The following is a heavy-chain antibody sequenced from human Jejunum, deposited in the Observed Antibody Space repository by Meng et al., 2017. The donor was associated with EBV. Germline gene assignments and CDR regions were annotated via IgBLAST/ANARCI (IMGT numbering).Heavy chain of an antibody. CDR3: AGLRYSGYDRAFDY. CDR2: IYYSGST. V-gene: IGHV4-61*01. J-gene: IGHJ4*02. Sequence: QPQLQESGPGLWKPSETLSLTCTVSGGSVNSGNVYWSWIRQPPGKGLEWIGYIYYSGSTNYIPSLKSRVTISLDTSKNQFSLKLSSVTAADTAVYYCAGLRYSGYDRAFDYWGQGALVTVSS. CDR1: GGSVNSGNVY. D-gene: IGHD5-12*01.